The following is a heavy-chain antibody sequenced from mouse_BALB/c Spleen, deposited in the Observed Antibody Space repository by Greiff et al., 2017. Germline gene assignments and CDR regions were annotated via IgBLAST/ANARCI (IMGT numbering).Heavy chain of an antibody. Sequence: EVQLVESGGGLVKPGGSLKLSCAASGFAFSSYDMSWVRQTPEKRLEWVAYISSGGGSTYYPDTVKGRFTISRDNAKNTLYLQMSSLKSEDTAMYYCARHMGDDCDGGFAYWGQGTLVTVSA. D-gene: IGHD2-4*01. V-gene: IGHV5-12-1*01. CDR1: GFAFSSYD. CDR3: ARHMGDDCDGGFAY. CDR2: ISSGGGST. J-gene: IGHJ3*01.